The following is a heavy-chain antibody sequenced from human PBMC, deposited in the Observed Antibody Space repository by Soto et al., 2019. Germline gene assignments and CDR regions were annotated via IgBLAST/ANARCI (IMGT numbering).Heavy chain of an antibody. CDR1: GFTFSDYY. CDR3: ARGEDNWNPFPFDY. V-gene: IGHV3-11*01. J-gene: IGHJ4*02. CDR2: ISSSGSNK. D-gene: IGHD1-20*01. Sequence: QVQLVESGGGLVKPGGSLRLSCAATGFTFSDYYMSWIRQAPGKGLEWVSYISSSGSNKYYADSVKGRFTISRDNAKNSLYLQMNSLRVEDTAVYYCARGEDNWNPFPFDYWGQGSLVTVSS.